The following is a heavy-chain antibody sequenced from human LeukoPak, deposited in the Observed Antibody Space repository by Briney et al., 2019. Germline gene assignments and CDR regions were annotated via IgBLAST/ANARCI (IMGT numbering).Heavy chain of an antibody. CDR1: GLTFSTYW. CDR2: INTDGSST. V-gene: IGHV3-74*01. Sequence: GGSLRLSCAASGLTFSTYWTHWVRQAPGKGLVWVSRINTDGSSTSYADSVKGRFTISRDNAKNTLYLQMNSLRAEDTAVYFCTRVGYCATTSCRTAFDIWGQGTMVTVSS. J-gene: IGHJ3*02. CDR3: TRVGYCATTSCRTAFDI. D-gene: IGHD2-2*01.